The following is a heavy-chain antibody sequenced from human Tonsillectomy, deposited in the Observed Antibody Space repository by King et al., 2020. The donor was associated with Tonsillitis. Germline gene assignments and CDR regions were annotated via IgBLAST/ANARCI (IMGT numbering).Heavy chain of an antibody. CDR2: ISGYDANT. CDR3: AREMRVYYDSSGYPKNWFDP. CDR1: GYTFASYG. D-gene: IGHD3-22*01. Sequence: VQLVESGAEVKKPGASVKVSCKASGYTFASYGITWVRQAPGQGLEWMGWISGYDANTNYAQKFQGRVTMTSDTSTNTAYMELRSLRSDDTAVYYCAREMRVYYDSSGYPKNWFDPWGQGTLVTVSS. V-gene: IGHV1-18*04. J-gene: IGHJ5*02.